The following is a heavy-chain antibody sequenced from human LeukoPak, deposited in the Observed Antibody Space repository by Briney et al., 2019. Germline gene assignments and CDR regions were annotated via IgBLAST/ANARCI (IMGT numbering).Heavy chain of an antibody. V-gene: IGHV4-59*01. Sequence: PSETLSLTCTVSGGSISSYYWSWLRQPPGKGLEWIGYIYYSGSTNYNPSLKSRVTISVDTSKNQFSLKLSSVTAADTAVYYCAIGTRGFDPWGQGTLVTVSS. D-gene: IGHD1-1*01. CDR3: AIGTRGFDP. CDR1: GGSISSYY. CDR2: IYYSGST. J-gene: IGHJ5*02.